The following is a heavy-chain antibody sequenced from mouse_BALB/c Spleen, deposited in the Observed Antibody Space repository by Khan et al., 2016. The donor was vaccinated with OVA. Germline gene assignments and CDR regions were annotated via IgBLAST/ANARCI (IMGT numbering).Heavy chain of an antibody. J-gene: IGHJ3*01. V-gene: IGHV1-4*01. Sequence: QVQLKESGAELARPGASVKMSCKASGYTFTSYTIHWIKERPGQGLEWIGNINPSNGYTNYNQKFKDKATLTTDKSSTTAYLQLSSLTSDDSAVYTFVRDGAYHRIDGWFAYWGPGTLVTVSA. CDR2: INPSNGYT. CDR1: GYTFTSYT. D-gene: IGHD2-14*01. CDR3: VRDGAYHRIDGWFAY.